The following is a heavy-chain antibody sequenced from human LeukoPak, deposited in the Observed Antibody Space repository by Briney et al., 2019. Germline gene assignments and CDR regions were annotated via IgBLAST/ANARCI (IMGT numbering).Heavy chain of an antibody. V-gene: IGHV4-31*03. Sequence: SETLSLTCTVSGGSISSGGYYWSWIRQHPGKGLEWIGYIYYSGSTYYNPSLKSRVTISVDTSKNQFPLKLSSVTAADTAVYYCARTGLDSYGYSAFDIWGQGTMVTVSS. CDR2: IYYSGST. D-gene: IGHD5-18*01. CDR1: GGSISSGGYY. CDR3: ARTGLDSYGYSAFDI. J-gene: IGHJ3*02.